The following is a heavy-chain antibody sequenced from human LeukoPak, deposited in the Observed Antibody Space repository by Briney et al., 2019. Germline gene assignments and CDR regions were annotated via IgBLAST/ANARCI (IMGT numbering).Heavy chain of an antibody. CDR1: GFSFSKYA. CDR3: AKYAPPTTVVTRFFDY. Sequence: GGPLRLSCAASGFSFSKYAMTWVRQAPGKGLEWVSVIGSDDGGIQYADSVKGRFSISRDNSKNTLYLQMNNLRTEDTAVYYCAKYAPPTTVVTRFFDYWGQGSLVSVSS. CDR2: IGSDDGGI. J-gene: IGHJ4*02. V-gene: IGHV3-23*01. D-gene: IGHD4-23*01.